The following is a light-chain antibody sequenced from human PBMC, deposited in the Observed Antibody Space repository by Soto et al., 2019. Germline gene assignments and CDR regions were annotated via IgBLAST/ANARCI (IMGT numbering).Light chain of an antibody. CDR1: SSDIGGYNY. CDR3: ISYTSSRTHVV. Sequence: QSALTQPASVSGSLGQSITISCTGTSSDIGGYNYVSWYQQHPGKAPKLIIFEVTDRPSGVSNRFSGSKSGNTASLTISGLQGEDEADYYCISYTSSRTHVVFGGGTKVTVL. J-gene: IGLJ2*01. V-gene: IGLV2-14*01. CDR2: EVT.